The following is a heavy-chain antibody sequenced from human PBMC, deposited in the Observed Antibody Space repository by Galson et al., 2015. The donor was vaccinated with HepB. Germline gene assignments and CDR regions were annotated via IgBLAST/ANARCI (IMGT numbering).Heavy chain of an antibody. D-gene: IGHD4-17*01. CDR3: ARVPSKRTTVTYYFDY. J-gene: IGHJ4*02. CDR1: GYTFIGYY. CDR2: INPNSGGT. V-gene: IGHV1-2*06. Sequence: SVKVSCKASGYTFIGYYMHWVRQAPGQGLEWMGRINPNSGGTNYAQKFQGRVTMTRDTSISTAYMELSRLRSDDTAVYYCARVPSKRTTVTYYFDYWGQGTLVTVSS.